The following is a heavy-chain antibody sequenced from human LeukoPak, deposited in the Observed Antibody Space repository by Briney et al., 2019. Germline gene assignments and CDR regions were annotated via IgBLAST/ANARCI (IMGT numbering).Heavy chain of an antibody. D-gene: IGHD1-26*01. J-gene: IGHJ4*02. CDR3: ARDKIVGATHFDY. CDR1: GLFFSTNW. V-gene: IGHV3-7*01. Sequence: GGSLRLSCAASGLFFSTNWMSWVRQAPGKGLEWVANIKQDGSEKYYVDSVKGRFTISRDNAKNSLYLQMNSLRAEDTAVYYCARDKIVGATHFDYWGQGTLVTVSS. CDR2: IKQDGSEK.